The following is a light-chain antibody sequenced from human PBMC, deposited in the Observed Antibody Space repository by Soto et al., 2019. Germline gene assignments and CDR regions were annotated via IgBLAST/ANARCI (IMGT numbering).Light chain of an antibody. V-gene: IGLV3-21*04. Sequence: SYELTQPPSVSVAPGKTATITCGGNNIGRKSVHWHQQKPGQAPVLIIYYDSVRPSGIPERFSGSNSGNTATLTISRVEAGDEADYYCQVWDTTSDHVVFGGGTKVTVL. CDR3: QVWDTTSDHVV. CDR1: NIGRKS. J-gene: IGLJ2*01. CDR2: YDS.